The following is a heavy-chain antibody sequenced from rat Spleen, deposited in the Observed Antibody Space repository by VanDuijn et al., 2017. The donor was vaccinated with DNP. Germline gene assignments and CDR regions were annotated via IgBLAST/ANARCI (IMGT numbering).Heavy chain of an antibody. V-gene: IGHV5-27*01. D-gene: IGHD1-12*01. J-gene: IGHJ4*01. CDR1: DFTFSNYY. CDR2: ISTSGSRA. Sequence: EVQLVESGGGLVQPGRSMKLSCAASDFTFSNYYMAWVRQAPTKGLEWVATISTSGSRAYYPDSVKGRFTISRDDAKSSLYLQMDSLRSEDTATYFCTADMIRDAWGQGASVTVSS. CDR3: TADMIRDA.